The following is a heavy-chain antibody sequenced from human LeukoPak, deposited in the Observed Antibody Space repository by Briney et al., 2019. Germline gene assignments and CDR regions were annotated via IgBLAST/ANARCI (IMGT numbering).Heavy chain of an antibody. J-gene: IGHJ4*02. CDR2: IYHSGST. CDR1: GYSISSGYY. V-gene: IGHV4-38-2*01. CDR3: ARAGSSSSSYGVDY. D-gene: IGHD6-6*01. Sequence: SETLSLTCAVSGYSISSGYYWGWIRQPPGKGLEWIGSIYHSGSTYYNPSLKSRVTISVDTSKNQFSLKLSSVTAADTAVYYCARAGSSSSSYGVDYWGQGTLVTVSS.